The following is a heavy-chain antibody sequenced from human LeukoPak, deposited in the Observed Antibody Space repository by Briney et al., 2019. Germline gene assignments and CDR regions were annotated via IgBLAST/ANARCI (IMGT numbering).Heavy chain of an antibody. Sequence: GGSLRLSCAASGFTLSSFSMNWVRQAPGKGLEWVSSISSSSSYMYYADSVKGRFTISRDNAKNSLYLQLNSLRAEDTAVYYCAKDKYGASYMDVWGKGTTVTVSS. V-gene: IGHV3-21*01. D-gene: IGHD4-17*01. CDR3: AKDKYGASYMDV. CDR1: GFTLSSFS. J-gene: IGHJ6*03. CDR2: ISSSSSYM.